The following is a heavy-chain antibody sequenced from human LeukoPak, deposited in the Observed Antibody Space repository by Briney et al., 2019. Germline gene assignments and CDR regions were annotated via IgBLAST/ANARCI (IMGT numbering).Heavy chain of an antibody. J-gene: IGHJ4*02. CDR2: IDYSGNT. D-gene: IGHD6-19*01. CDR3: ARNPVAGFGF. Sequence: PSETLSLTCTVSGGSISSSSYYWRWIRQPPGKGLEWIASIDYSGNTYYNLSLKSRVTMFVDTSKNQFSLRLRSVTAADTAVYYCARNPVAGFGFWGQGALVTVSS. CDR1: GGSISSSSYY. V-gene: IGHV4-39*01.